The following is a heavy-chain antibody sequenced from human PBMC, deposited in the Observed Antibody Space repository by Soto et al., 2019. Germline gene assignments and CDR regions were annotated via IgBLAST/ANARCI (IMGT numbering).Heavy chain of an antibody. Sequence: PSETLSLTCAVSGGSISSGGYSWSWIRQPPGKGLEWIGYIYHSGSTYYNPSLKSRVTISVDRSKNQFSLKLSSVTAADTAVYYCVRSSASHGPGYCQNWGQGTLVTVSS. J-gene: IGHJ1*01. CDR1: GGSISSGGYS. CDR3: VRSSASHGPGYCQN. D-gene: IGHD1-26*01. CDR2: IYHSGST. V-gene: IGHV4-30-2*01.